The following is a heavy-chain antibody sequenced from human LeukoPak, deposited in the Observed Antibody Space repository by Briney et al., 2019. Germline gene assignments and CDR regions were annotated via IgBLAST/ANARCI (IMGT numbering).Heavy chain of an antibody. D-gene: IGHD3-10*01. J-gene: IGHJ4*02. V-gene: IGHV3-73*01. CDR3: TTFVSLRGVTPYYFDY. CDR2: IRSKADSYAT. CDR1: GFTFSGSA. Sequence: GGSLRLSCAASGFTFSGSAMHWVRQASGKGLEWVGRIRSKADSYATAYAASVKGRFTISRDDSKNTAYLQMNSLKTEDTAVYYCTTFVSLRGVTPYYFDYWGQGTLVTVSS.